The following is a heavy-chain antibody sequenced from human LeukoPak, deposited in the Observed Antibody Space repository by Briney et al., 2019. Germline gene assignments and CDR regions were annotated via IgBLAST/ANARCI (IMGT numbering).Heavy chain of an antibody. CDR1: GGSINSYY. CDR2: IHYSGST. Sequence: PSETLSLTCTVSGGSINSYYWSWIRQPPGKGLEWIGYIHYSGSTNYNPSLKSRVTISVDTSKNQFSLKLSSVTAADTAVYYCARARYHTEMTYFRTVYYFDYWGQGTLVTVSS. J-gene: IGHJ4*02. D-gene: IGHD3/OR15-3a*01. CDR3: ARARYHTEMTYFRTVYYFDY. V-gene: IGHV4-59*01.